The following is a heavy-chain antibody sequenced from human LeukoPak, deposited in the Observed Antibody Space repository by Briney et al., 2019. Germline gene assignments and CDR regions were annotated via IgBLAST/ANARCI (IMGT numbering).Heavy chain of an antibody. V-gene: IGHV3-23*01. Sequence: PGGSLRLSCAASGFTFSSYEMSWVRQAPGKGLEWVSGISGSGDNTDYADSVKGRFTISRDNSKNTLYLQMNSLRAEDTAVYYCRYTNYYYNVDVWGQGTTVTVSS. CDR2: ISGSGDNT. CDR1: GFTFSSYE. J-gene: IGHJ6*02. D-gene: IGHD5-18*01. CDR3: RYTNYYYNVDV.